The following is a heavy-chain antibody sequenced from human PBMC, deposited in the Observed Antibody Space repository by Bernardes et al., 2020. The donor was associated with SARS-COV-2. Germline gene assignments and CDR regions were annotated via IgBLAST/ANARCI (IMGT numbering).Heavy chain of an antibody. CDR2: ISADGSTT. V-gene: IGHV3-74*01. CDR3: VRGPSDGHGRFEY. J-gene: IGHJ4*02. Sequence: VGSLILSCSASGFIFSSSWMHWVRQAPGKGLVWVARISADGSTTTYADSVKGRFTISRDNARDTLYLQMNSLRVEDTAVYYCVRGPSDGHGRFEYWGQGTLGTVSS. CDR1: GFIFSSSW.